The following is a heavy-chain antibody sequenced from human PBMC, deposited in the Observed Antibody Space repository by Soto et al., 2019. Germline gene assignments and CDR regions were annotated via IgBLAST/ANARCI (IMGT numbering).Heavy chain of an antibody. Sequence: GASVKVSCKVSGYTLTELSMHWVRQAPGKGLEWMGGFDPEDGETIYAQKFQGRVTMTEDTSTDTAYMELSSLRSEDTAMYYCAGLYYYDSSFSQGLRPWGQGTLVTVSS. CDR1: GYTLTELS. J-gene: IGHJ5*02. V-gene: IGHV1-24*01. D-gene: IGHD3-22*01. CDR2: FDPEDGET. CDR3: AGLYYYDSSFSQGLRP.